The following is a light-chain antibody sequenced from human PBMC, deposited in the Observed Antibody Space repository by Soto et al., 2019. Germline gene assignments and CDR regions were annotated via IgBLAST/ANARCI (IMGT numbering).Light chain of an antibody. CDR2: DAS. CDR3: QQYNNWPLT. V-gene: IGKV3-15*01. CDR1: QSVCSN. J-gene: IGKJ4*01. Sequence: EIVMTQSPVTLSVSPGEGVTLSCRASQSVCSNLAWYQQKPGQAPRLLIHDASARSTDIPARFSGSGSGTAFTLTISRLQSEDFAVYYCQQYNNWPLTFGGGTKVEIK.